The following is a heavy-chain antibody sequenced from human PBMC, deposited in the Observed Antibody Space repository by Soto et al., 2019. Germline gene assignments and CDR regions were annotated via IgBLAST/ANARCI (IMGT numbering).Heavy chain of an antibody. CDR3: ARYYYDSSGYYYLNWFDP. CDR1: GGSFSGYY. J-gene: IGHJ5*02. Sequence: SETLSLTCAVYGGSFSGYYWSWIRQPPGKGLEWIGEINHSGSTNYNPSLKSRVTISVDTSKNQFSLKLSSVTAADTAVYYCARYYYDSSGYYYLNWFDPWGQGTLVTVSS. D-gene: IGHD3-22*01. V-gene: IGHV4-34*01. CDR2: INHSGST.